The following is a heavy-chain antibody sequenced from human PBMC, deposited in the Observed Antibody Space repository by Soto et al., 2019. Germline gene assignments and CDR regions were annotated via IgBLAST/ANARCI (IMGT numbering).Heavy chain of an antibody. CDR1: AFTFSNYA. J-gene: IGHJ4*02. CDR3: ARGTFGVVTDRAFDY. V-gene: IGHV3-48*04. Sequence: EVQLLESGGGLVRPGGSLRLSCAASAFTFSNYAMNWVRQAPGKGLEWVSYISSSGSTIYYADSVKGRFTISRDNAKNSLYLQMNSLRAEDTAVYYCARGTFGVVTDRAFDYWGQGTLVTVSS. D-gene: IGHD3-3*02. CDR2: ISSSGSTI.